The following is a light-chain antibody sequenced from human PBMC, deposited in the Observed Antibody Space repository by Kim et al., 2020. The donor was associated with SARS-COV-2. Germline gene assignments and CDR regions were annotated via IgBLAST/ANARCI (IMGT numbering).Light chain of an antibody. CDR2: GAS. Sequence: SPPLPCRPSQSVSSNYLAWSPHKPAPAPRLLIYGASSRATGIPDRFSGSGSGTDFTLTITRLEPEDFAVYYCQQYSSSPATFGQGTKVDIK. CDR3: QQYSSSPAT. CDR1: QSVSSNY. V-gene: IGKV3-20*01. J-gene: IGKJ1*01.